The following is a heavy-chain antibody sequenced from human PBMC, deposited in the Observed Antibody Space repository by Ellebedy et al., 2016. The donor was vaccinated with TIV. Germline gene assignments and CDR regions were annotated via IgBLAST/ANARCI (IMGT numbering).Heavy chain of an antibody. CDR2: ISAYNGNT. CDR3: ARETTMVRGVIAYYYYGMDV. Sequence: ASVKVSXXASGYTFTSYGISWVRQAPGQGLEWMGWISAYNGNTNYAQKLQGRVTMTTDTSTSTAYMELRSLRSDDTAVYYCARETTMVRGVIAYYYYGMDVWGQGTTVTVSS. J-gene: IGHJ6*02. CDR1: GYTFTSYG. D-gene: IGHD3-10*01. V-gene: IGHV1-18*01.